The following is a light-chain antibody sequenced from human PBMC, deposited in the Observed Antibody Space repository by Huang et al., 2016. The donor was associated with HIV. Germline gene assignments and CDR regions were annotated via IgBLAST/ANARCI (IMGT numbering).Light chain of an antibody. CDR1: QSIRKC. CDR2: SAS. V-gene: IGKV1-39*01. J-gene: IGKJ1*01. Sequence: DIQMTQSPSSLSASVGDRVTIACRASQSIRKCLNWYQQKPGEAPKLLMHSASSLQSGVPSRFSGNGSGTDFTLTITSLQPEDFATYYCQQTDNIPRTFGQGTKVVIK. CDR3: QQTDNIPRT.